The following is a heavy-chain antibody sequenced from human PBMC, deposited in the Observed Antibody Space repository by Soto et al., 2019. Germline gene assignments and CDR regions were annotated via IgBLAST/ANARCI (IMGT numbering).Heavy chain of an antibody. CDR1: SDSISCNYW. D-gene: IGHD6-19*01. Sequence: SETLSLTRAVSSDSISCNYWWSWVRQPPGKGLEWIGEIYHSGSTNYNPSLKSRVTISVDKSKNQFSLKLSSVTAADTAVYYCGYTYSSGRYAFDYWGQGTLVTVSS. CDR2: IYHSGST. CDR3: GYTYSSGRYAFDY. J-gene: IGHJ4*02. V-gene: IGHV4-4*02.